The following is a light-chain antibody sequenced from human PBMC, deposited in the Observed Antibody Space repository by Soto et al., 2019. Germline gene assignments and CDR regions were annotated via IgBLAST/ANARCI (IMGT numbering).Light chain of an antibody. Sequence: IVMTQSPATLSVSPGERATLFCRASQSVCSNLAWYQQRPGQAPRLLIFGAYTRATGIPARFSGSGSGTEFTLTVSSLQSEDSAVYFCQQYNNWPPLTFGGGTKVEIK. CDR1: QSVCSN. J-gene: IGKJ4*01. V-gene: IGKV3D-15*01. CDR3: QQYNNWPPLT. CDR2: GAY.